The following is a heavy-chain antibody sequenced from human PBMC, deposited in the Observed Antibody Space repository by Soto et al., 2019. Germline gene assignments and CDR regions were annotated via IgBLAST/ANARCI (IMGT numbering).Heavy chain of an antibody. Sequence: QVQLQESGPGLVKPSETLSLTCTVSGGSISSYYWSWIRQPPGKGLEWIGYIYYSGSTNYNPSLKSRXXIXVXXSKKQFSLKLRSVTAADTAVYYCARTIDSYGYFHYWGQGTLVTVSS. CDR1: GGSISSYY. D-gene: IGHD5-18*01. V-gene: IGHV4-59*08. CDR2: IYYSGST. J-gene: IGHJ4*02. CDR3: ARTIDSYGYFHY.